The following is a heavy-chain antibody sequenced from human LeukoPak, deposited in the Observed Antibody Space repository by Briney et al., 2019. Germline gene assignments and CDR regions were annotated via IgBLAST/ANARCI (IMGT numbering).Heavy chain of an antibody. CDR3: ARDPFSRRVTAMVR. D-gene: IGHD5-18*01. V-gene: IGHV1-2*02. J-gene: IGHJ4*02. CDR2: INPNSGGT. Sequence: ASVKVSCKASGYIFTSYYMHWVRQAPGQGLEWMGWINPNSGGTNYAQKFQGRVTMTRDTSISTAYMELSRLRSDDTAVYYCARDPFSRRVTAMVRWSQGTLVTVSS. CDR1: GYIFTSYY.